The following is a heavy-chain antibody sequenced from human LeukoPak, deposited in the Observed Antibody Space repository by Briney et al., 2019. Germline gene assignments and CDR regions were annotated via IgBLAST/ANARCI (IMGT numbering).Heavy chain of an antibody. J-gene: IGHJ5*02. CDR3: ARHSNWNGGVDWFDP. CDR1: GGSISSGSYY. V-gene: IGHV4-61*02. CDR2: IYTSGST. Sequence: SETLSLTCTVSGGSISSGSYYWSWIRQPAGKGLEWIGRIYTSGSTNYNPSLKSRVTISVDTSENQLSLRLNSVTAADTAVYYCARHSNWNGGVDWFDPWGQGTQVTVSS. D-gene: IGHD1-20*01.